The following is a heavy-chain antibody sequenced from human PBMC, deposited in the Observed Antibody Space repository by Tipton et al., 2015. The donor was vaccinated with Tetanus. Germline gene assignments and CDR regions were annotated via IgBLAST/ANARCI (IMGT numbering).Heavy chain of an antibody. Sequence: TLSLTCTVSGGSIRGGTFYWGWIRQPPGKGLEWIGSIYESGDTYYIPPLKSRVTISVDTSKNQFSLNLNSMAAADTGVYYCARHQSGYFTPFDYWGQGNLVTVSS. V-gene: IGHV4-39*01. CDR2: IYESGDT. CDR1: GGSIRGGTFY. D-gene: IGHD3-3*01. J-gene: IGHJ4*02. CDR3: ARHQSGYFTPFDY.